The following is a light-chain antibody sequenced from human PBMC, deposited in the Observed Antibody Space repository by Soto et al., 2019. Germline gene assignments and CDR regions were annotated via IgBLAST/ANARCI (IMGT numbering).Light chain of an antibody. J-gene: IGKJ4*01. Sequence: DIQMTQSPSSLSASLGDRVTITCRASQGIGVYLAWFQQKPGKVPKLLIYAASALQSGVPSRFSGSGSGTDFTLTISSLQPEDIATYYCLKYNSAPLTFGGGTKVDIK. CDR1: QGIGVY. CDR2: AAS. CDR3: LKYNSAPLT. V-gene: IGKV1-27*01.